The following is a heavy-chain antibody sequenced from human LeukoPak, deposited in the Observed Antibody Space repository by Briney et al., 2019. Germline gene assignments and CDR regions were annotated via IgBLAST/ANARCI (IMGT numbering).Heavy chain of an antibody. CDR3: ARDAEYYYYGMDV. J-gene: IGHJ6*02. Sequence: GASVKVSCKASGYTSTGYYMHWVRQAPGQGLEWMGWINPNSGGTNYAQKFQGRVTMTRDTSISTAYMELSRLRSDDTAVYYCARDAEYYYYGMDVWGQGTTVTVSS. CDR2: INPNSGGT. V-gene: IGHV1-2*02. CDR1: GYTSTGYY.